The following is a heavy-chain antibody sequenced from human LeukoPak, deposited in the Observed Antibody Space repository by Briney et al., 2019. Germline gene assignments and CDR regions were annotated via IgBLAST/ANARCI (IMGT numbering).Heavy chain of an antibody. CDR3: ARGGYSSGWYNYY. D-gene: IGHD6-19*01. Sequence: VASVKVSCKASGGTFSSYAISWVRQAPGQGLEWMGGIIPIFGTANYAQKFQGRVTITTDESTSTAYMELSSLRSEDTAVYYCARGGYSSGWYNYYWGQGTLVTVSS. CDR1: GGTFSSYA. CDR2: IIPIFGTA. J-gene: IGHJ4*02. V-gene: IGHV1-69*05.